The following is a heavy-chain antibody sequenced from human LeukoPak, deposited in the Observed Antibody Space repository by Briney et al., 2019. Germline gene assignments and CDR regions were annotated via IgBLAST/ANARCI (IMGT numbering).Heavy chain of an antibody. Sequence: GGSLILSCVDSGFTFSSYAMSWVRQVPGKGLEWVSGISDSGGSTYYADSVKGRFTIPRDNSKNTLYLQMNSLRAEDTAIYYCASRQGLGWHYVNWGQGTLVTVSS. CDR1: GFTFSSYA. CDR2: ISDSGGST. V-gene: IGHV3-23*01. CDR3: ASRQGLGWHYVN. J-gene: IGHJ4*02. D-gene: IGHD3-10*02.